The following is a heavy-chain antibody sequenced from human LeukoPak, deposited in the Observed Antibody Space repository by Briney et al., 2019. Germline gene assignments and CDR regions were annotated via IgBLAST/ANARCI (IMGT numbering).Heavy chain of an antibody. Sequence: ASVKVSCKASGYTFTSYGISWVRQAPGQGLEWMGWISAYNGNTNYAQKLQGRVTMTTDTSTSTAYMELRSLRSDDTAVYYCARIPGRHQLLPNWFDPWGQGTLVTVSS. D-gene: IGHD2-2*01. CDR3: ARIPGRHQLLPNWFDP. CDR2: ISAYNGNT. CDR1: GYTFTSYG. J-gene: IGHJ5*02. V-gene: IGHV1-18*01.